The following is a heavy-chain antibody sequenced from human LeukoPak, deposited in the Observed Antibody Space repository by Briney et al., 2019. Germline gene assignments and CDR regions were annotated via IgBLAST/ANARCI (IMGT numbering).Heavy chain of an antibody. V-gene: IGHV1-69*05. CDR1: GGTFSSYA. Sequence: SVKVSCKASGGTFSSYAISWVRQAPGQGLEWMGRIIPIFGTANYAQKFQGRVTITTDESTSTAYMELSSLGSEDTAVYYCARPRMVPAAAEDFYFDYWGQGTLVTVSS. CDR3: ARPRMVPAAAEDFYFDY. CDR2: IIPIFGTA. J-gene: IGHJ4*02. D-gene: IGHD2-2*01.